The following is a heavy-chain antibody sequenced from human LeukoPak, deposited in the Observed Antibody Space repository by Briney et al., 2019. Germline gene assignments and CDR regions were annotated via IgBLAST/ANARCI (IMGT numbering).Heavy chain of an antibody. D-gene: IGHD3-22*01. CDR1: GYTFSNYN. Sequence: GASVKVSLKCSGYTFSNYNITWLRQPPAQGLERMGCIIAYNGDTNYAQKLQGRVTMTTDKSTGTAYIELRSLRSDDTAVYYCARHYYGSGGYISPFDYGGEGPLVTVS. CDR3: ARHYYGSGGYISPFDY. V-gene: IGHV1-18*01. J-gene: IGHJ4*02. CDR2: IIAYNGDT.